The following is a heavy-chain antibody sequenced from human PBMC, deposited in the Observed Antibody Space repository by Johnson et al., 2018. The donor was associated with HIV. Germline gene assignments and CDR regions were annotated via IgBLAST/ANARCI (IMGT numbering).Heavy chain of an antibody. CDR2: ISYDGSDK. J-gene: IGHJ3*02. CDR1: GFTFSSYG. V-gene: IGHV3-30*03. CDR3: AREGGIAAAGTDAFDI. Sequence: QVQLVESGGGVVQPGRSLRLSCAASGFTFSSYGMNWVRQAPGKGLEWVAVISYDGSDKYYVDSVKGRFTISRDNAKNSLYLQMNSLRAEDTAVYYCAREGGIAAAGTDAFDIWGQGTMVTVSS. D-gene: IGHD6-13*01.